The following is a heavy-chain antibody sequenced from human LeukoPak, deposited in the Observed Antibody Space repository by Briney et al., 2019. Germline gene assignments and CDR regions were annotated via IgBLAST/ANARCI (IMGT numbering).Heavy chain of an antibody. J-gene: IGHJ6*03. V-gene: IGHV3-11*04. Sequence: GGSLRLSCAASGFTFSDYYMSWIRQAPGKGLQWLAYSSTSGSITYYADSVKGRFTISSDNAKNSVYLQMNSLKAEDTAVYYCARDPYSGSYGDYYYYYMDVWGKGTTVTISS. CDR1: GFTFSDYY. CDR2: SSTSGSIT. D-gene: IGHD1-26*01. CDR3: ARDPYSGSYGDYYYYYMDV.